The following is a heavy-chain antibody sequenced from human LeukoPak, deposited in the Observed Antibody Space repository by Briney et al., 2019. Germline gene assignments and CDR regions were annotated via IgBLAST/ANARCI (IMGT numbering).Heavy chain of an antibody. CDR1: GFTFSSYA. J-gene: IGHJ6*03. Sequence: GGSLRLSCAASGFTFSSYAMHWVRQAPGKGLEYVSAISSNGGSTYYANSVKGRFTISRDNSKNTLYLQMGSLRAEDMAVYYCARKGAYYDILTGYSPPYYMDVWGKGTTVTISS. CDR3: ARKGAYYDILTGYSPPYYMDV. D-gene: IGHD3-9*01. V-gene: IGHV3-64*01. CDR2: ISSNGGST.